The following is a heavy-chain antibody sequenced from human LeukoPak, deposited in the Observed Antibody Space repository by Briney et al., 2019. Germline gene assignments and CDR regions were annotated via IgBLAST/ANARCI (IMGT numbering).Heavy chain of an antibody. V-gene: IGHV1-69*13. CDR1: GGTFSGYA. Sequence: SVKVSCKASGGTFSGYAISWVRQAPGQGLEWMGGIIPIFGTANYAQKFQGRVTITADESTSTAYMELSSLRSEDTAVYYCARPYDFWSGYHQYFQHWGQGTLVTVSS. CDR3: ARPYDFWSGYHQYFQH. D-gene: IGHD3-3*01. J-gene: IGHJ1*01. CDR2: IIPIFGTA.